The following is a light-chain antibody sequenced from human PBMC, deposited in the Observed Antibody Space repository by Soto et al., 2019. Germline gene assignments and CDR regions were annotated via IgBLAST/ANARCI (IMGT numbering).Light chain of an antibody. CDR1: QSLNRD. CDR3: QQYNNWPGT. J-gene: IGKJ1*01. CDR2: GAS. V-gene: IGKV3-15*01. Sequence: IVMTQSPATLSMSPGERATLSCRASQSLNRDLAWYQQKPGQSPRLLIFGASIRATGIPARFSGSGSGTEFTLTIGRLQSADCALYYCQQYNNWPGTFGQGTKVEI.